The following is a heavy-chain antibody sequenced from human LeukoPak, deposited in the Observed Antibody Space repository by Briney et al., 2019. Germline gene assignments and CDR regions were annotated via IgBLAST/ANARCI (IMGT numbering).Heavy chain of an antibody. Sequence: GGSLRLSCVPSGFSSSSYSMNWVRQAPGKGLEWVSSSSDSNSKVYYADSVKGRFTISRDNAKNSLYLRMNSLRADDTAVYYCARETLEAFDIWGQGTMVTVSS. D-gene: IGHD1-1*01. V-gene: IGHV3-21*01. CDR1: GFSSSSYS. CDR2: SSDSNSKV. CDR3: ARETLEAFDI. J-gene: IGHJ3*02.